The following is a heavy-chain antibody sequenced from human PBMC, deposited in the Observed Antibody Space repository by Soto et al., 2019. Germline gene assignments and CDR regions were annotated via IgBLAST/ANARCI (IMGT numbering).Heavy chain of an antibody. V-gene: IGHV3-30*18. Sequence: GGSLRLSCAASGFTFSSYGMHWVRQAPGKGLEWAAVISYDGSNKYCADSVKGRFTISRDNSKNTLYLQMNSLRAEDTAVYYCAKVTYSSSWTQYGMDVWGQGTTVTVSS. D-gene: IGHD6-13*01. CDR2: ISYDGSNK. J-gene: IGHJ6*02. CDR3: AKVTYSSSWTQYGMDV. CDR1: GFTFSSYG.